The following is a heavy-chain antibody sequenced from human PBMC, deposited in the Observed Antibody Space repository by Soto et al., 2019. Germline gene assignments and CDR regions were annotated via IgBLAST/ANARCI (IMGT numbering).Heavy chain of an antibody. V-gene: IGHV1-69*13. Sequence: SVKVSCKASGYTFTSYDINWVRQATGQGLEWMGGINPISGTANYAQKFQGRVTITADESTSTAYMELSSLRSEDTAVYYCAGGDSSGWYGAFDIWDQGTMVTVSS. CDR1: GYTFTSYD. CDR2: INPISGTA. J-gene: IGHJ3*02. CDR3: AGGDSSGWYGAFDI. D-gene: IGHD6-19*01.